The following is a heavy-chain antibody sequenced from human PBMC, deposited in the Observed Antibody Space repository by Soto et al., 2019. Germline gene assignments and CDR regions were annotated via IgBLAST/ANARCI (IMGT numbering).Heavy chain of an antibody. J-gene: IGHJ4*02. D-gene: IGHD2-15*01. Sequence: EVQLLESGGGLVQPGGSLRLSCAASGFTFGNYAMTWVRQAPGKGLEWVSAASGSGDSTYYADSVKGRFTVSRDNSKSTLYLQMDTLTADDTAVYYCTQTHGWSTYCFDSWGQGTLVTVSS. CDR1: GFTFGNYA. V-gene: IGHV3-23*01. CDR2: ASGSGDST. CDR3: TQTHGWSTYCFDS.